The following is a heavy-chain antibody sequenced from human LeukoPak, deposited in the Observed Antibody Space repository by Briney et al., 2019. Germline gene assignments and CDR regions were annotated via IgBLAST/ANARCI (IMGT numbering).Heavy chain of an antibody. Sequence: GASVTVSCKASGYTFTYFGLNWVRQAPGQGLECLGGINTNTGNPTYAQGLTGRFVFSLDTSVSTAYLQISSLKAEDTAIYYCARSRRVLVPAALNSADDYYYYMDVWGRGTTVTVPS. CDR3: ARSRRVLVPAALNSADDYYYYMDV. CDR2: INTNTGNP. D-gene: IGHD2-15*01. CDR1: GYTFTYFG. J-gene: IGHJ6*03. V-gene: IGHV7-4-1*02.